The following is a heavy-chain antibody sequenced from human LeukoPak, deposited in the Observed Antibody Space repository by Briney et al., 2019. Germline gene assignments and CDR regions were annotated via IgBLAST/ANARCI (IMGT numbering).Heavy chain of an antibody. CDR3: ATSLVGADDY. D-gene: IGHD1-26*01. Sequence: PSETLSLTCTVSGGSINSANYYWGWLRQPPGKGLEWIGSIYYSETTYDNLSLKSRVTISIETSKNQFSLKLSSVTAADTAVYYCATSLVGADDYWGQGTLVTVSS. CDR2: IYYSETT. CDR1: GGSINSANYY. V-gene: IGHV4-39*01. J-gene: IGHJ4*02.